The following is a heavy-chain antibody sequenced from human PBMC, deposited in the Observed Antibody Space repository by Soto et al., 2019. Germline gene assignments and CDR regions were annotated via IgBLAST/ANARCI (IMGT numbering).Heavy chain of an antibody. D-gene: IGHD6-19*01. CDR3: ARVGEYSSGWYYFDY. CDR1: GFTFSSYG. V-gene: IGHV3-33*01. CDR2: IWYDGSNK. Sequence: GGSLRLSCAASGFTFSSYGMHWVRQAPGKGLEWVAVIWYDGSNKYYADSVKGRFTISRDNSKNTLYLQMNSLRAEDTAVYYCARVGEYSSGWYYFDYWGQGTLVTVSS. J-gene: IGHJ4*02.